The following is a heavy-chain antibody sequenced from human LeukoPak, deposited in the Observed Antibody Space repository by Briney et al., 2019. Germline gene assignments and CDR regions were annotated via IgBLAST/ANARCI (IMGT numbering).Heavy chain of an antibody. D-gene: IGHD4-17*01. V-gene: IGHV4-59*01. CDR2: IYYSGST. CDR1: GGSISSYY. CDR3: ARDDGAGNLDY. Sequence: SETLSLTCTVSGGSISSYYWSWIRQPPGTGLEWIGYIYYSGSTNYNPSLKSRVTISVDTSKNQFSLKLSSVTAADTAVYYCARDDGAGNLDYWGQGTLVTVSS. J-gene: IGHJ4*02.